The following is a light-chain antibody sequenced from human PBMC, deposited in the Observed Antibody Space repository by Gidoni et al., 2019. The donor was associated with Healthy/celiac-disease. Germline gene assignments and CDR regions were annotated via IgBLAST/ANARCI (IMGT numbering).Light chain of an antibody. CDR1: QSISSW. CDR3: QQYNSYPTMYT. CDR2: KAS. Sequence: DIQMTQSPSTLSASVGDRVTITCRASQSISSWLAWYQQKPGKAPKLLIYKASSLESGVPSRFSGSGSGTEFTLTISSLQPDDFATYYCQQYNSYPTMYTFXQXTKLEIK. V-gene: IGKV1-5*03. J-gene: IGKJ2*01.